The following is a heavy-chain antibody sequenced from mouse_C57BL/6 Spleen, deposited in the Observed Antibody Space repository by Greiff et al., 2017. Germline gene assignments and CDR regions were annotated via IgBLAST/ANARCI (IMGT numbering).Heavy chain of an antibody. CDR1: GFNIKDYY. CDR3: ARSGDNGYYVDYYAMDY. Sequence: EVQLQQSGAELVKPGASVKLSCTASGFNIKDYYMHWVKQRTEQGLAWIGRIDPEDGETKYAPQFQGKATITADPSSNTAYLQLSSLTSEDTAVYYCARSGDNGYYVDYYAMDYWGQGTSVTVSS. J-gene: IGHJ4*01. V-gene: IGHV14-2*01. D-gene: IGHD2-3*01. CDR2: IDPEDGET.